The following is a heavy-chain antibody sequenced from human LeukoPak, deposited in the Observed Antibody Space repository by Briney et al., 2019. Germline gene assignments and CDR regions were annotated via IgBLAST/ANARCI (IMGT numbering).Heavy chain of an antibody. CDR1: GGSISSGGYY. CDR2: IYYSGST. CDR3: ARGLGEYYYYYMDV. Sequence: SETLSLTCTVSGGSISSGGYYWSWIRQHPGEGLEWIGYIYYSGSTYYNPSLKSRVTISVDMSKNQFSLKLSSVTAADTAVYYCARGLGEYYYYYMDVWGKGTTVTVSS. V-gene: IGHV4-31*03. J-gene: IGHJ6*03. D-gene: IGHD3-16*01.